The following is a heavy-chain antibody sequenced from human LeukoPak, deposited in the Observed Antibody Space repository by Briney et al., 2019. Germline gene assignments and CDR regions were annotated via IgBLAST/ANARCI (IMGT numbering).Heavy chain of an antibody. D-gene: IGHD2-2*02. CDR1: GFTFGDYA. V-gene: IGHV3-49*04. Sequence: SLRLSCTASGFTFGDYAMSWVRQAPGKGLEWVGFIRSEAYGGTTEYAASVKGRFTISRDDSKSIAYLQMNSLKTEDTAVYYCTRGKDVVVPAAIEYYFDYWGQGTLVTVSS. CDR3: TRGKDVVVPAAIEYYFDY. J-gene: IGHJ4*02. CDR2: IRSEAYGGTT.